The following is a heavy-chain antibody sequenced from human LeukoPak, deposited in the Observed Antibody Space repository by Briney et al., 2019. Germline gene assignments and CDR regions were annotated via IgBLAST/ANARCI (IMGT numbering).Heavy chain of an antibody. CDR3: ARDRQPRAFDI. CDR1: GGSISSSSYY. Sequence: SETLSLTCTVSGGSISSSSYYWGWIRQPPGKGLEWIGSIYYSGSTYYNPSLMSRVTISVDTSKNQFSLKLSSVTAADTAVYYCARDRQPRAFDIWGQGTMVTVSS. V-gene: IGHV4-39*07. D-gene: IGHD6-6*01. CDR2: IYYSGST. J-gene: IGHJ3*02.